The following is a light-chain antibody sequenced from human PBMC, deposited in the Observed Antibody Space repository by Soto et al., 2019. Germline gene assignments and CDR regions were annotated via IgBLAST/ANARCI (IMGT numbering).Light chain of an antibody. V-gene: IGKV3-20*01. CDR1: QSVSSSY. CDR3: QQYGSLPWT. J-gene: IGKJ1*01. CDR2: GAS. Sequence: EIVLTQSPGTLSLSPGERATLSCRASQSVSSSYLAWYQQKPGQAPRLLIYGASSRATGIPDRFSGSGSGTDFTFTISRLEPEDFAVYYCQQYGSLPWTFGQGTKVELK.